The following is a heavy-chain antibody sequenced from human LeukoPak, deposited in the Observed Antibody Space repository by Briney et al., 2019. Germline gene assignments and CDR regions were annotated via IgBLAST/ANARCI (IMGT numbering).Heavy chain of an antibody. V-gene: IGHV3-7*03. D-gene: IGHD6-13*01. CDR3: ARDLMGIAYRGAFYY. J-gene: IGHJ4*02. CDR2: IKQDGSEK. CDR1: GFTFSSYW. Sequence: GGSLRLSCAASGFTFSSYWMSWVRQAPGKGLEWVANIKQDGSEKNYVESVKGRFTISRDNAKNSLYLQMNSLRAEDTAVYYCARDLMGIAYRGAFYYWGQGTLVTVSS.